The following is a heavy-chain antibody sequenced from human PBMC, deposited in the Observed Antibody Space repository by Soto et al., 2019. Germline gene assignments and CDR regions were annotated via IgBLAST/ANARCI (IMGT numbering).Heavy chain of an antibody. Sequence: QVVESGGGLVQPGGSLRLSCAASGFTFSAYSMNWARQAPGKGLEWVSYITAGSDTVFYADSVKGRFTISRDNAKNSLYLHMYNLRDEDTAVYYCARDNGVAGSFVPGGPGTLFAVSS. CDR1: GFTFSAYS. D-gene: IGHD3-3*01. CDR2: ITAGSDTV. J-gene: IGHJ5*02. CDR3: ARDNGVAGSFVP. V-gene: IGHV3-48*02.